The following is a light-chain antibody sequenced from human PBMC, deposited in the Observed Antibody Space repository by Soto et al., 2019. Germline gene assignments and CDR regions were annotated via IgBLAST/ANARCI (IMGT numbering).Light chain of an antibody. Sequence: QSVLTQPASVSGSPGQSITISCTGSSSDFGSYSVVSWYQQHPGKAPKLLIYEGTKRPSGVSNRFSGSESGNTASLTISGLKAEDEADYFCHSYVRSTLVFGGGTKLTVL. J-gene: IGLJ3*02. CDR1: SSDFGSYSV. V-gene: IGLV2-23*01. CDR2: EGT. CDR3: HSYVRSTLV.